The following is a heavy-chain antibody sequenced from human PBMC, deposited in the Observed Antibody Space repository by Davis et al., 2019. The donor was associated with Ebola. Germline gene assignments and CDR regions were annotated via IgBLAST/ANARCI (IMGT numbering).Heavy chain of an antibody. CDR1: GFTFSNYA. J-gene: IGHJ4*02. Sequence: PGGSLRLSCAASGFTFSNYAMHWVRQAPGKGLEWVAVVSHSEREKFYADSVKGRFTISRDNSENSLYLQMNSLRAEDTAVYYCARDLNPIYYFDYWGQGTLVTVSS. V-gene: IGHV3-30*04. CDR3: ARDLNPIYYFDY. CDR2: VSHSEREK. D-gene: IGHD1-14*01.